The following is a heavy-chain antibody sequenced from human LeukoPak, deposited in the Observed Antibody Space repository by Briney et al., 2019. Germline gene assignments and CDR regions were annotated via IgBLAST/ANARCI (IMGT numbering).Heavy chain of an antibody. D-gene: IGHD1-26*01. CDR3: ARGPTRFSGSYSAADAFDI. CDR1: GGSFSGYY. V-gene: IGHV4-34*01. CDR2: INHSGST. J-gene: IGHJ3*02. Sequence: SETLSLTCAVYGGSFSGYYWSWIRQPPGKGLEWIGEINHSGSTNYNPSLKSRVTISVDTSKNQFSLKLSSVTAADTAVYYCARGPTRFSGSYSAADAFDIWGQGTMVTVSS.